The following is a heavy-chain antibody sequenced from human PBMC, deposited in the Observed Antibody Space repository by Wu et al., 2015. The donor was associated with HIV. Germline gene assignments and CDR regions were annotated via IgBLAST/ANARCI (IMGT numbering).Heavy chain of an antibody. Sequence: HVHLLQSGAEVKKSGSSVRVSCKASGATFSVYALSWVRQAPGQGLEWMGRLIPMYGTADYAQKFQGRVTITADVSTNTAYMVVSSLTSDDTAVYYCAGGGGRTAMDPFDFWGQGTLVTVSS. CDR3: AGGGGRTAMDPFDF. V-gene: IGHV1-69*13. CDR2: LIPMYGTA. J-gene: IGHJ4*02. CDR1: GATFSVYA. D-gene: IGHD5-18*01.